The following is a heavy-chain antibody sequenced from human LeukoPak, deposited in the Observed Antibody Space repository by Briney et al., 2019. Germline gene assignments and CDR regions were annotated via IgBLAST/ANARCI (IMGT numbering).Heavy chain of an antibody. CDR3: ARSAAGTPIWFDP. Sequence: GGSLRLSCAASGFTFSSYSMNWVRQAPGKGLEWVSSISSSSSYIYYADSVKGRFTISRDNAKNSLYLQMNSLRAEDTAVYYCARSAAGTPIWFDPWGQGTLVTVSS. V-gene: IGHV3-21*01. CDR1: GFTFSSYS. CDR2: ISSSSSYI. D-gene: IGHD6-13*01. J-gene: IGHJ5*02.